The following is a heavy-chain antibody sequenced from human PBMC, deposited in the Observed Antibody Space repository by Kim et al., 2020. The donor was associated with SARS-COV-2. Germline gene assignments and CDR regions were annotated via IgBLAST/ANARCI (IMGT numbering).Heavy chain of an antibody. CDR1: GFTVSSNY. V-gene: IGHV3-66*01. CDR2: IYAGGNT. Sequence: GGSLRLSCAASGFTVSSNYIYWVRQAPGKGLEWVSVIYAGGNTYYADSVQGRFTISRDNSKNTVYLQMSSLRAEDTAVYYCAREPKASPSYFYYGMDVWGRGTTVTVSS. J-gene: IGHJ6*02. D-gene: IGHD5-12*01. CDR3: AREPKASPSYFYYGMDV.